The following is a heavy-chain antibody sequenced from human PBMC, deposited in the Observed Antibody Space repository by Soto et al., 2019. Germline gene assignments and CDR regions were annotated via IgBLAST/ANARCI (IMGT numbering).Heavy chain of an antibody. Sequence: KPSETLSLTCTVSGGSITTSNYYWAWIRQPPGKGLEWIGNVYNSGTAYYNPSLKSRVTISVDTSKNQFSLKLSSVTAADTAVYYCARRSSPPIFDTWGQGALVTVSS. J-gene: IGHJ5*02. CDR1: GGSITTSNYY. CDR2: VYNSGTA. D-gene: IGHD3-22*01. CDR3: ARRSSPPIFDT. V-gene: IGHV4-39*01.